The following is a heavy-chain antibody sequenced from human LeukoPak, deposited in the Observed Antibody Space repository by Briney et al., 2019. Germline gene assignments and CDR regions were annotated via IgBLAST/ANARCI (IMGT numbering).Heavy chain of an antibody. CDR1: GGSLTSYY. CDR2: IYYSGST. J-gene: IGHJ1*01. CDR3: ARSPYSWNAEYFQH. D-gene: IGHD1-1*01. V-gene: IGHV4-59*01. Sequence: SGTLSLTPTDPGGSLTSYYSSWIPHPPEKGLEWIGYIYYSGSTNYNPSLKSRVTISVDTSKNQFSLKLSSVTAADTAVYYCARSPYSWNAEYFQHWGQGSLVTVCS.